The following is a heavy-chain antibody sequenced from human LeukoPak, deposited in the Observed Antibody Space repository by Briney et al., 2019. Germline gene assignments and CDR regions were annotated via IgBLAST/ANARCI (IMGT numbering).Heavy chain of an antibody. Sequence: PSETLSLTCTVSGGSISSSSYYWGYIRQPPGKGLEWIGSVYYSGSTYYNPSLKSRVTVSVDTSKNQFSLKLSSVTAADTAVYYCARDPLFSTSGHSTSWGQGTLVTVSS. CDR1: GGSISSSSYY. D-gene: IGHD2-8*01. V-gene: IGHV4-39*07. CDR3: ARDPLFSTSGHSTS. J-gene: IGHJ5*02. CDR2: VYYSGST.